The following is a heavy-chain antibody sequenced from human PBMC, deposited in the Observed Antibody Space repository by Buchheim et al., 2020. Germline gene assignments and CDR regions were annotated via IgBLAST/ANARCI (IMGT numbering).Heavy chain of an antibody. CDR2: IIGSGSRT. J-gene: IGHJ6*02. D-gene: IGHD2-2*01. V-gene: IGHV3-23*01. CDR1: GFTFNNYA. CDR3: AKGGYCSSSDCYRAYYYYNMDA. Sequence: EVQLLESGGGLVQPGGSLRLSCAASGFTFNNYAMNWVRQVPGKGLEWVSGIIGSGSRTYYADSVKGRLTISSANSKGTLYLQMNSLRAEDTAVYYCAKGGYCSSSDCYRAYYYYNMDAWGQGTT.